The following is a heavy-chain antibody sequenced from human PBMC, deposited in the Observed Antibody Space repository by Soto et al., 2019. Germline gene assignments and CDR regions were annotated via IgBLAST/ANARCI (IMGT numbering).Heavy chain of an antibody. CDR3: ARVERGTATTVVDAFDI. CDR1: GGFVTSGSYY. CDR2: MSQSGGT. V-gene: IGHV4-34*01. D-gene: IGHD1-1*01. J-gene: IGHJ3*02. Sequence: QVQLQQWGAGLLKPSETLSLTCAVYGGFVTSGSYYWSWIRQPPGKGLEWIGEMSQSGGTHFNPSIKSRVTISVDTSKNQFTLKMSSVTAADTALYYCARVERGTATTVVDAFDIWGPGTMVTVSS.